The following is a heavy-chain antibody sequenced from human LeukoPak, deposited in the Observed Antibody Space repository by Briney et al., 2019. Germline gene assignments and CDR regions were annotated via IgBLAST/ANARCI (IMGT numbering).Heavy chain of an antibody. D-gene: IGHD3-22*01. CDR3: ARDRQYSYGYLDY. CDR2: INPNNDDT. J-gene: IGHJ4*02. CDR1: GYTFTAYN. V-gene: IGHV1-2*06. Sequence: GASVKVSCKASGYTFTAYNMHWVRQAPGQGLEWMGRINPNNDDTMYAQKFQGRITMTRDTSTSTAYMELRSLRSDDTAVYYCARDRQYSYGYLDYWGQGTLVTVSS.